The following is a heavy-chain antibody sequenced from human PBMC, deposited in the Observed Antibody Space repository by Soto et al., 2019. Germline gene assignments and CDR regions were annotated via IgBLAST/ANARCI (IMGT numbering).Heavy chain of an antibody. CDR1: GFTVSSNY. Sequence: EVQLVESGGDLVQPGGSLRLSCAASGFTVSSNYMSWVRQAPGKGLEWVSVIYSGGSTYYADSVKGRFTISRDNSKNTLYLQMNSLRAEDTAVYYCARVAHGVFENWFDPWGQGTLVTVSS. V-gene: IGHV3-66*01. D-gene: IGHD2-8*01. CDR3: ARVAHGVFENWFDP. CDR2: IYSGGST. J-gene: IGHJ5*02.